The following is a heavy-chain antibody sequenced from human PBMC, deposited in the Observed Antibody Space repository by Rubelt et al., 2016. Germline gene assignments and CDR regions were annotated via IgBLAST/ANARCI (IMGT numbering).Heavy chain of an antibody. CDR3: ARYLLQNGMDV. CDR2: ISAYNGNT. V-gene: IGHV1-18*01. CDR1: GYTFTSYG. D-gene: IGHD3-22*01. Sequence: QVQLVQSGAEVKKPGASVKVSCKASGYTFTSYGISWVRQAPGQGLEWMGWISAYNGNTNYAQKVQGRGTMTTYPSTSIAYMGLRSLRSDDTAVYYCARYLLQNGMDVWGQGTTVTVSS. J-gene: IGHJ6*02.